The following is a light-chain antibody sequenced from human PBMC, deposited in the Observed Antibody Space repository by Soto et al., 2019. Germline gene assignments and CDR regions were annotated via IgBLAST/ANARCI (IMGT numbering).Light chain of an antibody. V-gene: IGLV1-40*01. CDR1: SSNIGAGYG. CDR3: QSYDSSLSGWV. J-gene: IGLJ3*02. Sequence: QSVLTQPPSVSGAPGQRVTISCTGSSSNIGAGYGVHWYQQLPGTAPKLLIYGNSNRPSGVPDRFSGSTSGTSASLAITGLQAEDEADYYCQSYDSSLSGWVFGGGTKLTVL. CDR2: GNS.